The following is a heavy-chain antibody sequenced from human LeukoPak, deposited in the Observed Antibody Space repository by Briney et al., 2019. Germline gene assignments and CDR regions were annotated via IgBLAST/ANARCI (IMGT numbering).Heavy chain of an antibody. D-gene: IGHD3-10*01. CDR3: ARDRVTMVRGVIVGYYYYYMDV. Sequence: GGSLRLSCAASGFTFTSNAVSWVRQAPGKGLEWVANIKQDGSEKYYVDSVKGRFTISRDNAKNSLYLQMNSLRAEDTAVYYCARDRVTMVRGVIVGYYYYYMDVWGKGTTFTVSS. J-gene: IGHJ6*03. CDR2: IKQDGSEK. CDR1: GFTFTSNA. V-gene: IGHV3-7*01.